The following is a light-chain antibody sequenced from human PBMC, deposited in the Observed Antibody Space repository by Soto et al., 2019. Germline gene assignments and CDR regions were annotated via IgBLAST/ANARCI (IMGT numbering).Light chain of an antibody. V-gene: IGKV2-28*01. CDR2: LGS. J-gene: IGKJ5*01. CDR1: QSLLHSNGYNY. Sequence: DIVMTQSPLSLPVTPGEPASISCRSSQSLLHSNGYNYLDWYLRKPGQSPQLLIYLGSNRASGVPDRFSGSGSGTDCTLKISRVEAEDVGVYYCMQALQTPRAFGQGTRLEIK. CDR3: MQALQTPRA.